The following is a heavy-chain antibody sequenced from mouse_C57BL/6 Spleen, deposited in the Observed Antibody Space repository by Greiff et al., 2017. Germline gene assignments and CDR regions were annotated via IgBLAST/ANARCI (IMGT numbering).Heavy chain of an antibody. CDR3: ARELPYYFDY. CDR2: ISDGGSYT. CDR1: GFTFSSYA. Sequence: EVKLVESGGGLVKPGGSLKLSCAASGFTFSSYAMSWVRQTPEKRLEWVATISDGGSYTYYPDNVKGRFTISRDNAKNNLYLQMSQLKSEDTAMYYCARELPYYFDYWGQGTTLTVSS. V-gene: IGHV5-4*01. J-gene: IGHJ2*01. D-gene: IGHD1-1*01.